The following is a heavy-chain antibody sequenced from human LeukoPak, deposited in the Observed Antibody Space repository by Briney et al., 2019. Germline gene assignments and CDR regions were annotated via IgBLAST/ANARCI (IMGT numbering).Heavy chain of an antibody. V-gene: IGHV4-31*03. D-gene: IGHD4-17*01. CDR2: IYYSGST. CDR3: ARASPDDYGDYESY. CDR1: GGSISSGGYY. J-gene: IGHJ4*02. Sequence: SQTLPLTCTVSGGSISSGGYYWTWIRQHPGKGLEWIGYIYYSGSTHYNPSLKSRLTISVDTSKNQFSLKLTSVTAADTAVYYCARASPDDYGDYESYWGQGTLVTVSS.